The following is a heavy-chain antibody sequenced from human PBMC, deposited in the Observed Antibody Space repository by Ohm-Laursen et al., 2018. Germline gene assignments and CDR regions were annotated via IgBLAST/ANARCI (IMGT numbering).Heavy chain of an antibody. CDR2: ISGSGGTT. Sequence: SLRLSCTASGFIFSSYAMSWVRQAPGKGLEWVSTISGSGGTTYYADSVKGRFSISRDSSKNTLYLQMNSLRAEDTAVYYCAKAPRYCSGGSCRGGYFQYWGQGTLVTVSS. J-gene: IGHJ1*01. V-gene: IGHV3-23*01. CDR3: AKAPRYCSGGSCRGGYFQY. D-gene: IGHD2-15*01. CDR1: GFIFSSYA.